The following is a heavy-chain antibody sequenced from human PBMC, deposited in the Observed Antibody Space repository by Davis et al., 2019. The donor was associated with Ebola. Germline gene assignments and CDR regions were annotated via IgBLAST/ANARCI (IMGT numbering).Heavy chain of an antibody. CDR3: AGGSVWPDY. D-gene: IGHD6-25*01. V-gene: IGHV3-33*01. CDR2: VWYNGGNQ. CDR1: GFTFSSYG. J-gene: IGHJ4*02. Sequence: GGSLRLSCAASGFTFSSYGLHWFRQSPGKGLEWVAHVWYNGGNQYYANSVEGRFTVSRDNSKNTLYLQMDSLRAEDTALYYCAGGSVWPDYWGRGTLVTVSS.